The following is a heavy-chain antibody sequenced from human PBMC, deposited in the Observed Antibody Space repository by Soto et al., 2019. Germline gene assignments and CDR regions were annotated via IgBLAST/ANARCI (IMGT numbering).Heavy chain of an antibody. CDR2: ISNSGGST. V-gene: IGHV3-23*01. D-gene: IGHD3-16*01. CDR1: GFTFSGYV. J-gene: IGHJ4*02. Sequence: EVQLSESGGGLVQPGGSLRLSCAASGFTFSGYVMSWVRQAPGKGLEWVSTISNSGGSTWYAESVKGRFTISRDNSKNTLDLQMNSLRAEDTAVYYCLMGYFSDYWGQGTLVTVSS. CDR3: LMGYFSDY.